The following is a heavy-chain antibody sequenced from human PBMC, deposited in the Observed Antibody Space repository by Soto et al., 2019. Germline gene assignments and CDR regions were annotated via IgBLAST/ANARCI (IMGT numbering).Heavy chain of an antibody. CDR3: ASLPASSSWYNTY. D-gene: IGHD6-13*01. J-gene: IGHJ4*02. CDR2: IYYSGST. V-gene: IGHV4-39*01. Sequence: QLQLQESGPGLVKPSETLSLTCTVSGGSISSSSYYWGWIRQPPGKGLEWIGSIYYSGSTYYNPSLKSRVTISVDTSKNQFSLKLSSVTAADTAVYYCASLPASSSWYNTYWGQGTLVTVSS. CDR1: GGSISSSSYY.